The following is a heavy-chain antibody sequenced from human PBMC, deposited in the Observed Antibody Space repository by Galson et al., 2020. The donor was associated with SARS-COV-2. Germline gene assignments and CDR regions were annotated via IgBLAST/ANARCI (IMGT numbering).Heavy chain of an antibody. D-gene: IGHD2-2*01. Sequence: ASVKVSCKASGYTFTGYYMHWVRQAPGQGLEWMGWINPNSGGTNYAQKFQGRVTMTRDTSISTAYMELSRLRSDDTAVYYCARGGSSHYYYYYGMDVWGQGTTVTVSS. V-gene: IGHV1-2*02. J-gene: IGHJ6*02. CDR2: INPNSGGT. CDR3: ARGGSSHYYYYYGMDV. CDR1: GYTFTGYY.